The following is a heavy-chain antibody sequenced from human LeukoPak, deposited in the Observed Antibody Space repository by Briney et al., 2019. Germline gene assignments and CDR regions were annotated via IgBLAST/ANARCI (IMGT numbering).Heavy chain of an antibody. CDR3: AKVRGTIFWSGRNWFDP. CDR1: GFTFSSYA. J-gene: IGHJ5*02. CDR2: ISGSGGST. Sequence: GGSLGLSCAASGFTFSSYAMSWVRQARGKGLEWVSAISGSGGSTYYADSVKGGFTIYRDNSKKRLYLQMNSLRAEDTAVYYCAKVRGTIFWSGRNWFDPWGQGTLVTVSS. V-gene: IGHV3-23*01. D-gene: IGHD3-3*01.